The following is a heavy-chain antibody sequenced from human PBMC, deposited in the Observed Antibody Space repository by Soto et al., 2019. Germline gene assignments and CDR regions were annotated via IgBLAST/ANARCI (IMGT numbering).Heavy chain of an antibody. CDR3: IQSRCGIDCLQSYASYYYYGMDV. CDR1: AFSLSTGGVG. J-gene: IGHJ6*02. D-gene: IGHD2-15*01. Sequence: QITLKESGPTLVKPTQTLTLTCTFSAFSLSTGGVGVGWIRQPPGKALEWLALIYWDDDKRYSPSLRSRLTITKDTSKNQVVLTMTNMDPVDTATYYCIQSRCGIDCLQSYASYYYYGMDVWGQGTTVTVSS. V-gene: IGHV2-5*02. CDR2: IYWDDDK.